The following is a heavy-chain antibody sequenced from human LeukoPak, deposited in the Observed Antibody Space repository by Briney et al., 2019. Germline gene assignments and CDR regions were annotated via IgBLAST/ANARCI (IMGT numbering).Heavy chain of an antibody. D-gene: IGHD4/OR15-4a*01. Sequence: PSETLSLTCTVSGGSFSSYYWTWIRQPPGKGLEWIGNVYYSGSTNYKSSLKSRVPISVDRSTNQFSLELRSVTPADTAVYYCARVVEFQVLSFDPWGQGTLVTVSS. CDR3: ARVVEFQVLSFDP. CDR1: GGSFSSYY. V-gene: IGHV4-59*01. CDR2: VYYSGST. J-gene: IGHJ5*02.